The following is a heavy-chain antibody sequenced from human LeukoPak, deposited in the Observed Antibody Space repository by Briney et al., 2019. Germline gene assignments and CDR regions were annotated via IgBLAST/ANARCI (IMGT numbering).Heavy chain of an antibody. V-gene: IGHV4-34*01. CDR1: GGSFSGYY. J-gene: IGHJ3*02. CDR2: INHSGST. CDR3: ARDGSYYYAFDI. D-gene: IGHD3-10*01. Sequence: SETLSLTCAVYGGSFSGYYWSWIRQPPGKGLEWIGEINHSGSTNYNPSLKSRVTISVDTSKNQFSLKPSSVTAADTAVYYCARDGSYYYAFDIWGQGTMVTVSS.